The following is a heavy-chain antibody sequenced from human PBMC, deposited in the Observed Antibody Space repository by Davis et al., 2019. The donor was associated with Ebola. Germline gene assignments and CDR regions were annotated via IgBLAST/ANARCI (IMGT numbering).Heavy chain of an antibody. CDR1: GFTFSSYW. Sequence: GGSLRLSCAASGFTFSSYWMSWVRQAPGKGLEWVANIKQDGSEKYYVDSVKGRFTISRDNAKSSLYLQMNSLRDEETGVYYCARADYGSGSSYGMDVWGKGTTVTVSS. D-gene: IGHD3-10*01. CDR3: ARADYGSGSSYGMDV. V-gene: IGHV3-7*01. J-gene: IGHJ6*04. CDR2: IKQDGSEK.